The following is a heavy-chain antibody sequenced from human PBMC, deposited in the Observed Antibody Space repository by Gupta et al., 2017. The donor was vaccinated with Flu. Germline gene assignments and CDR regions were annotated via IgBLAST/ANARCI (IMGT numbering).Heavy chain of an antibody. V-gene: IGHV3-15*01. J-gene: IGHJ4*02. CDR3: TTALGGIPDY. CDR2: IRRKTDGGTT. Sequence: DVQLVESGGGLVKPGGSIRLSCAASGCTFTSPRITWVRQAPGKGLEWVGRIRRKTDGGTTDYAAPVKGRFTISRDDSKNTLYLQMNSRKTEDTAVYYCTTALGGIPDYWGQGTLVTVSS. CDR1: GCTFTSPR. D-gene: IGHD3-16*01.